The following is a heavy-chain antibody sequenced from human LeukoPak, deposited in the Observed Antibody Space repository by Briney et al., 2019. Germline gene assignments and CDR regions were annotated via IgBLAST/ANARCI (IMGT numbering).Heavy chain of an antibody. CDR1: GFTFSSYA. D-gene: IGHD1-7*01. J-gene: IGHJ5*02. CDR2: IRSDSRYI. Sequence: PGGSLRLSCAASGFTFSSYAMSWVRQAPGKGLEWVSSIRSDSRYIYYADSVKGRFTTSRDKASLYLHMSSLRDDDTAVYFCARSITGTTWFDPWGQGTLVAVSS. V-gene: IGHV3-21*01. CDR3: ARSITGTTWFDP.